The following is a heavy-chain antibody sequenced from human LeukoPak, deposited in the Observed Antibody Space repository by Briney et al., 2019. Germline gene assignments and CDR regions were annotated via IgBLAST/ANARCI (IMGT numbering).Heavy chain of an antibody. D-gene: IGHD3-9*01. CDR2: ISSSSSYI. Sequence: GGSLRLSCAASGFTFSTYSMNWVRQAPGKGLEWVSFISSSSSYIYYADSVKGRFTISRDNAKSSLYLQMNSLRAEDTAVYYCARDRDWDYMDVWGKGTTVTVSS. J-gene: IGHJ6*03. CDR1: GFTFSTYS. V-gene: IGHV3-21*01. CDR3: ARDRDWDYMDV.